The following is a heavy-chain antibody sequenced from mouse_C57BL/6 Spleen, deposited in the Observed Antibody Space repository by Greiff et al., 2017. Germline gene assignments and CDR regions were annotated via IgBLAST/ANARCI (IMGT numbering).Heavy chain of an antibody. CDR3: ARTVGSPNGYFDV. J-gene: IGHJ1*03. V-gene: IGHV5-17*01. CDR2: ISSGSSTI. D-gene: IGHD1-1*01. Sequence: EVKLVESGGGLVKPGGSLKLSCAASGFTFSDYGMHWVRQAPEKVLEWVAYISSGSSTIYYADTVKGRFTISRDKAKNTLFLQMTSLRSEDTAMSYCARTVGSPNGYFDVWGTGTTVTVSS. CDR1: GFTFSDYG.